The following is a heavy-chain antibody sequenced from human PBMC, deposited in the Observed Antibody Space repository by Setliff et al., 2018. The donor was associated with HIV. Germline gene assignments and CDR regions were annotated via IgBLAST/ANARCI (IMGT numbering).Heavy chain of an antibody. CDR3: ARPMGAAPAFDI. D-gene: IGHD1-26*01. CDR1: GFTFSTYG. CDR2: IEHDGSKK. Sequence: GGSLRLSCAVSGFTFSTYGMHWVRQAPGKGLEWVTFIEHDGSKKFYADSVKGRFTISRDNSKNTLYLQMNSLRAEDTAIYYCARPMGAAPAFDIWGQGTMVTVSS. J-gene: IGHJ3*02. V-gene: IGHV3-30*02.